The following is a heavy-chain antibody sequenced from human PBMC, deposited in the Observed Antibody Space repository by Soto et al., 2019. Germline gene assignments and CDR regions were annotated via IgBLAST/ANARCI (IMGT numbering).Heavy chain of an antibody. CDR1: GDSVSSFGSY. CDR2: IYYSELT. CDR3: ARVGCSNSKCYTRGMDV. D-gene: IGHD2-2*01. V-gene: IGHV4-31*03. Sequence: SETLSLTCIVSGDSVSSFGSYWTWIRQRPGKGLEWIGYIYYSELTDYNPSLKSRVAISLDTSRNQFSLQLTSVTVADTAVYYCARVGCSNSKCYTRGMDVWGQGTTVTVSS. J-gene: IGHJ6*02.